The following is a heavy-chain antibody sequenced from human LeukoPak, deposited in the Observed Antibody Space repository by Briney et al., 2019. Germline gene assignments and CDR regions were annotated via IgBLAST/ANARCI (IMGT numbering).Heavy chain of an antibody. D-gene: IGHD2/OR15-2a*01. CDR3: ATGYSVIVNHDYYYYMDV. CDR2: IYPGDSDT. CDR1: GYSFTGYW. J-gene: IGHJ6*03. Sequence: GESLKISCKGSGYSFTGYWIGWVRQMPGKGLEWMGIIYPGDSDTRYSPSFQGQVTISADKSITTAYLQWSSLKDADTAMYFCATGYSVIVNHDYYYYMDVWGKGTTVTVSS. V-gene: IGHV5-51*01.